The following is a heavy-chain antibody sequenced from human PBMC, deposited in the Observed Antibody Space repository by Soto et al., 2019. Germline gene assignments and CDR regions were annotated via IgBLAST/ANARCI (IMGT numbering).Heavy chain of an antibody. CDR2: ISGSGGST. CDR1: GFTFSSYA. CDR3: AKSMKGRPVVDY. Sequence: EVQLLESGGGLVQPGGSLRLSCAASGFTFSSYAMSWVRQAPGKGLEWVSAISGSGGSTYYADSVKGRFTISRDNSKNTLYLQMNGLRAEDTAVYYCAKSMKGRPVVDYWGQGTLVTVSS. D-gene: IGHD2-15*01. J-gene: IGHJ4*02. V-gene: IGHV3-23*01.